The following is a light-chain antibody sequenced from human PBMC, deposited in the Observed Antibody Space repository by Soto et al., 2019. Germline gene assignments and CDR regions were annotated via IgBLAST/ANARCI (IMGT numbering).Light chain of an antibody. CDR2: AAS. CDR3: QQSYSTPPWT. CDR1: QGISSY. J-gene: IGKJ1*01. V-gene: IGKV1-8*01. Sequence: IRMTQSPSSFSASTGDRVTITFRASQGISSYLAWYQQKPGKAPKLLIYAASTLQSGVPSRFSGSGSGTDFTLTISCLQSEDFATYYCQQSYSTPPWTFGQGTKVDIK.